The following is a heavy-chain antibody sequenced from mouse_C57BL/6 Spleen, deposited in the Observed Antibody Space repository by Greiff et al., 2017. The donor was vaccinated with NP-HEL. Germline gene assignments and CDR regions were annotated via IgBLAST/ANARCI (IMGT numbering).Heavy chain of an antibody. CDR2: IYPRDGST. CDR1: GYTFTSYD. Sequence: VKLLESGPELVKPGASVKLSCKASGYTFTSYDINWVKQRPGQGLEWIGWIYPRDGSTKYNEKFKGKATLTVDTSSSTAYMELHSLTSEDSAVYFCARNYGSSGWYFDVWGTGTTVTVSS. CDR3: ARNYGSSGWYFDV. J-gene: IGHJ1*03. D-gene: IGHD1-1*01. V-gene: IGHV1-85*01.